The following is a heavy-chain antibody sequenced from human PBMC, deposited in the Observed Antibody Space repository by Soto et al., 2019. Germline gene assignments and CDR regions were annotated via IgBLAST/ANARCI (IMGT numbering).Heavy chain of an antibody. J-gene: IGHJ4*02. Sequence: SETLSLTCSVSGGSINSGDYYWSWIRQSPGKGLEWIGYIYYSGSTYYNPSLKSRSTISIDTSKNHFFLDVDSVTAADTAVYYCARLYTGYEAFDYWGQGTLVTVS. CDR1: GGSINSGDYY. CDR2: IYYSGST. CDR3: ARLYTGYEAFDY. V-gene: IGHV4-30-4*01. D-gene: IGHD5-12*01.